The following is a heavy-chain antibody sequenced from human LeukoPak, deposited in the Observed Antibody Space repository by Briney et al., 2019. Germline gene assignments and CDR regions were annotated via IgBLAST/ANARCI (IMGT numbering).Heavy chain of an antibody. Sequence: GGSLRLSCEASGFTVSSFEINWVRQAPGKGLEWVSYISSSGGTMDYADSVKGRFTVSRDNGKKLVHLQLNSLRAEDTAVYFCARIPHPDYADAQWGQGTLVIVSS. D-gene: IGHD4-17*01. V-gene: IGHV3-48*03. CDR2: ISSSGGTM. J-gene: IGHJ4*02. CDR3: ARIPHPDYADAQ. CDR1: GFTVSSFE.